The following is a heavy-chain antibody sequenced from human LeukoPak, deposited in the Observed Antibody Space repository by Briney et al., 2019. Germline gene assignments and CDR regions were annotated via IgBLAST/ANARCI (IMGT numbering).Heavy chain of an antibody. CDR3: ARGRQLHLGELFPFAEFFQP. CDR1: GYTFTGQY. D-gene: IGHD3-16*01. CDR2: ITPNSGGT. J-gene: IGHJ1*01. Sequence: ASVKVSCKTSGYTFTGQYLHWVRQAPGQGLEWMGWITPNSGGTKSAQKFQGGVIMTRDTSISTAYMELRSLSSDDTAVYYCARGRQLHLGELFPFAEFFQPWGQGTLVTVFS. V-gene: IGHV1-2*02.